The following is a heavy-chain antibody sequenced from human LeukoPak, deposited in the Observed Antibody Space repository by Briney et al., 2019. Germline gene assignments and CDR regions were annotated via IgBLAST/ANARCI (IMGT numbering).Heavy chain of an antibody. Sequence: KPGGSLRLSCAASGFTFSSYAMSWVRQAPGKGLEWVSAISGSGGSTYYADSVKGRFTISRDNSKNTLYLQMNSLRAEDTAVYYCAKDLEWVRGVNEAFDIWGQGTMVTVSS. J-gene: IGHJ3*02. CDR1: GFTFSSYA. CDR2: ISGSGGST. CDR3: AKDLEWVRGVNEAFDI. D-gene: IGHD3-10*01. V-gene: IGHV3-23*01.